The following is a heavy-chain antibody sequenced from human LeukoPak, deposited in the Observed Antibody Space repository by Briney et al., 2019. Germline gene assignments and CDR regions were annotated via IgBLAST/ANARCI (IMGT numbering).Heavy chain of an antibody. CDR3: ARVRTEWLPGYYYYMDV. J-gene: IGHJ6*03. CDR1: GFSFSIYS. Sequence: GGSLRLSCAASGFSFSIYSMNWVRQAPGKGLEWVANIKQDGSEKYYVDSVIGRFTIFRDNAKNSLYLQMNSLRAEDTAVYYCARVRTEWLPGYYYYMDVWGKGTTVTVSS. V-gene: IGHV3-7*01. CDR2: IKQDGSEK. D-gene: IGHD5-24*01.